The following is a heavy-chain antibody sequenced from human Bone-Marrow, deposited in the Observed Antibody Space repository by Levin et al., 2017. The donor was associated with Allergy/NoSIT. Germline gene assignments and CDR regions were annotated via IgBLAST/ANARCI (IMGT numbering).Heavy chain of an antibody. CDR1: SLTTVGVG. V-gene: IGHV2-5*01. Sequence: SLTTVGVGVGWIRQPPGKALEWLALIYWNNDKRYSPSLKSRVTITKDTSKNQVVLVMTNMDPVDTATYYCAHPMTYYRDYDEGGAFDIWGQGTMVTVSS. J-gene: IGHJ3*02. CDR2: IYWNNDK. CDR3: AHPMTYYRDYDEGGAFDI. D-gene: IGHD4-17*01.